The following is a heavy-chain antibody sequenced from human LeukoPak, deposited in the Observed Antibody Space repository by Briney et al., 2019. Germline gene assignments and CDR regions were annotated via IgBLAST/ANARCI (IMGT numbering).Heavy chain of an antibody. CDR1: GFTSSSYA. J-gene: IGHJ4*02. CDR2: ITGSGGNT. CDR3: ARDGHYDILTGYFSSLDY. Sequence: PGGSLRLSCAASGFTSSSYAMTWVRQAPGKGLEWVSAITGSGGNTYYADSVKGRFTISRDNSKNTLYLQMNSLRAEDTAVYYCARDGHYDILTGYFSSLDYWGQGTLVTLSS. D-gene: IGHD3-9*01. V-gene: IGHV3-23*01.